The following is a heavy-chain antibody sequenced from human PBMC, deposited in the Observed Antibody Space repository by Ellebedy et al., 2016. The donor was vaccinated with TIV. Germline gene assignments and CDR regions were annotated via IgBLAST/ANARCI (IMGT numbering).Heavy chain of an antibody. V-gene: IGHV1-8*01. Sequence: ASVKVSCKVSGYTLTELSMHWVRQAPGKGLEWMGWVNPKSDNTGYAQKFQGRVTMTRNTSISTAYMELSSLRSEDTALYYCARAPPPRGDRSADAFDIWGQGTMVTVSS. D-gene: IGHD7-27*01. J-gene: IGHJ3*02. CDR2: VNPKSDNT. CDR3: ARAPPPRGDRSADAFDI. CDR1: GYTLTELS.